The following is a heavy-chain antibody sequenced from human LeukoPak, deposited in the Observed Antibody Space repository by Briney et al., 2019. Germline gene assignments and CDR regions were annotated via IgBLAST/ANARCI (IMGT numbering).Heavy chain of an antibody. J-gene: IGHJ4*02. CDR1: GNTFTSDY. V-gene: IGHV1-46*01. Sequence: ASVKVSCKASGNTFTSDYMHWVRQAPGRGLEWMGIIKGSGDSTTYAQKFQGRVTITSDTSTSTVYMELSSLRPEDTAVYFCVREGNSGWPDYWGQGTLVTVSS. CDR2: IKGSGDST. CDR3: VREGNSGWPDY. D-gene: IGHD6-19*01.